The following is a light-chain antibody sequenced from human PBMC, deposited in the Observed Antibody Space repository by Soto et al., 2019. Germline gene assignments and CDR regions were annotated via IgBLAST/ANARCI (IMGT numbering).Light chain of an antibody. V-gene: IGLV1-44*01. CDR3: AAWDESLFGHV. CDR1: SSNIGGRT. J-gene: IGLJ1*01. Sequence: QSVLTQPPSASGTPGQRVTISCSGSSSNIGGRTVNWYQQLPGTAPRLLIFNNNQRPSGVPDRFSGSKSGTSASLAITGLQSEDEAYYYCAAWDESLFGHVFGVGPNVTVL. CDR2: NNN.